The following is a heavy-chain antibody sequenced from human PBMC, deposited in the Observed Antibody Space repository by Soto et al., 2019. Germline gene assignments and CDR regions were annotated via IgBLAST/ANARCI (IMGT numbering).Heavy chain of an antibody. J-gene: IGHJ4*02. Sequence: ASVKVSCKASGYTFTSYYMHWVRQAPGQGLEWMGIINPSGGSTSYAQKFQGRVTITADKSTSTAYMELSSLRSEDTAVYYCASARRDGYNSRLVFDYWGQGTLVTVSS. V-gene: IGHV1-46*01. D-gene: IGHD5-12*01. CDR1: GYTFTSYY. CDR3: ASARRDGYNSRLVFDY. CDR2: INPSGGST.